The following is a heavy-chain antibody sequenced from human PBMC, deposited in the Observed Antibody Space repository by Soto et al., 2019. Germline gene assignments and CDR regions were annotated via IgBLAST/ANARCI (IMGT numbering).Heavy chain of an antibody. D-gene: IGHD3-3*01. CDR3: ARAPLYYDFWSGYSRPSYGMDV. V-gene: IGHV1-8*01. J-gene: IGHJ6*02. CDR1: GYTFTSYD. CDR2: MNPNSGNT. Sequence: ASVKVSCKASGYTFTSYDINWVRQATGQGLEWMGWMNPNSGNTGYAQKFQGRVTMTRNTSISTAYMELSSLRSEDTAVYYCARAPLYYDFWSGYSRPSYGMDVWGQGTTVTVYS.